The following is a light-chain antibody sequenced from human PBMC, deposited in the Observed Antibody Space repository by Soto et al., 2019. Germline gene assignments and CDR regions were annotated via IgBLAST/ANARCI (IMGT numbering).Light chain of an antibody. Sequence: EIVVTQSPLSLPVTPGEPSSISCRSSHSLLNSSGYNYLDWYLQKPVQSPQLLIYAASSLQSGVPSRFSGSGSGTDFTLTIYSLQPEDFATYYCQQSYSTPPTFGQGTKVDIK. CDR3: QQSYSTPPT. V-gene: IGKV2-28*01. J-gene: IGKJ1*01. CDR2: AAS. CDR1: HSLLNSSGYNY.